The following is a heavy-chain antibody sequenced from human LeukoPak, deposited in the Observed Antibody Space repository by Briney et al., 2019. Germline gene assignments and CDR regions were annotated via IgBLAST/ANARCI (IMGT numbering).Heavy chain of an antibody. V-gene: IGHV3-48*02. CDR1: GFTFSSYS. CDR3: AREGVQPVAGTYLFDP. CDR2: ISGRSSTI. D-gene: IGHD6-19*01. J-gene: IGHJ5*02. Sequence: GGSLRLSCAASGFTFSSYSMNWVRQAAGKGLEWVSYISGRSSTIYYADSVKDRFTISRDNAKNSLYLQMNRLRDEDTAVYYCAREGVQPVAGTYLFDPWGQGTLVIVSS.